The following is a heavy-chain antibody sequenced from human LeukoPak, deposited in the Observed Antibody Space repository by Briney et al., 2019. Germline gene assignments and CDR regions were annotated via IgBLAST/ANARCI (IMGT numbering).Heavy chain of an antibody. CDR3: VRSGGSGDSLTIVNP. Sequence: ASVKVSCTASGYTFIKYGITWVRQAPGQGLEWMGWISPYNGNTNYAQKIQGRGAMTTDASTSTAYMELRNLRSDDTAFYYCVRSGGSGDSLTIVNPWGRGNLVTVSS. J-gene: IGHJ5*02. V-gene: IGHV1-18*01. CDR2: ISPYNGNT. CDR1: GYTFIKYG. D-gene: IGHD4-17*01.